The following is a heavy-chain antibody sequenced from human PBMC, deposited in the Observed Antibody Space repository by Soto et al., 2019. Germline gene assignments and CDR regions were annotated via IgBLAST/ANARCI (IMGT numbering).Heavy chain of an antibody. CDR2: ISAYNGNT. V-gene: IGHV1-18*01. Sequence: VKVSCKASGYTFTSYGISWVRQAPGQGLEWMGWISAYNGNTNYAQKLQGRVTMTTDTSTSTAYMELRSLRSDDTAVYYCARAPFDYDILTGYDYWGQGTLVTVSS. J-gene: IGHJ4*02. D-gene: IGHD3-9*01. CDR3: ARAPFDYDILTGYDY. CDR1: GYTFTSYG.